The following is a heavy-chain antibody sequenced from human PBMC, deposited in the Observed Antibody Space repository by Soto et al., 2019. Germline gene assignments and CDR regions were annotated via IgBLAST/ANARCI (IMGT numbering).Heavy chain of an antibody. CDR1: GGSISSGGYY. CDR2: IYYSGST. CDR3: ARRPPLGY. V-gene: IGHV4-31*03. J-gene: IGHJ4*02. Sequence: QVQLQESGPGLVKPSQTLSLTCTVSGGSISSGGYYWSWIRQHPGKGLEWIGYIYYSGSTYYTPSLKSRATISADASKNQFSLTLSSGSAADTAVNYCARRPPLGYWGQGTMVTVSS.